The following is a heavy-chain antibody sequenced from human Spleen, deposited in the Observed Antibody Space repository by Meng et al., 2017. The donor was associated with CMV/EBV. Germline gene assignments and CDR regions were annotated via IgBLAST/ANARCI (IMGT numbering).Heavy chain of an antibody. J-gene: IGHJ4*02. Sequence: SGFTLRKYALSWVRQAPGKGLEWVATISSTGGRTSYTDSVKGRFTISRDNFKKTIYLQMNGLRVEDTAVYYCAKDPLGQVTTFHFDEWGQGTLVTVSS. CDR2: ISSTGGRT. D-gene: IGHD2-21*02. V-gene: IGHV3-23*01. CDR3: AKDPLGQVTTFHFDE. CDR1: GFTLRKYA.